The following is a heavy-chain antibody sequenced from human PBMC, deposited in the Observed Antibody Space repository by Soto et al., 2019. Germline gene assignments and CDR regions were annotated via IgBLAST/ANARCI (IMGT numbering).Heavy chain of an antibody. D-gene: IGHD3-22*01. V-gene: IGHV5-51*01. CDR3: ASLYDSSGYYLVDC. J-gene: IGHJ4*02. CDR1: GYSFTSYW. CDR2: IYPGDSDT. Sequence: GESLKISCKGSGYSFTSYWIGWVRQMPGKGLEWMGIIYPGDSDTRYSPSFQGQVTISADKSISTAYLQWSSLKASDTAMYYCASLYDSSGYYLVDCWGQGTLGAVSS.